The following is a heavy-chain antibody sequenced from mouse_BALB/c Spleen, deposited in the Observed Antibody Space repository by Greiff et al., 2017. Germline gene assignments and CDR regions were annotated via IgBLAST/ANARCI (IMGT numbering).Heavy chain of an antibody. Sequence: QVKLVESGAELARPGASVKMSCKASGYTFTSYTMHWVKQRPGQGLEWIGYINPSSGYTNYNQKFKDKATLTADKSSSTAYMQLSSLTSEDSAVYYCARSTMLTGADYWGQGTTLTVSS. D-gene: IGHD4-1*01. CDR2: INPSSGYT. J-gene: IGHJ2*01. CDR1: GYTFTSYT. CDR3: ARSTMLTGADY. V-gene: IGHV1-4*01.